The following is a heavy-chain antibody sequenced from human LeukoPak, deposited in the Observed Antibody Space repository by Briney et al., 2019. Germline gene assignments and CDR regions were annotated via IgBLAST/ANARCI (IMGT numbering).Heavy chain of an antibody. J-gene: IGHJ4*02. V-gene: IGHV3-30*04. CDR2: ISYDGSNK. CDR3: ARGGPAAGRFDY. Sequence: GGSLRLSCAASGFTFSSYAMHWVRQAPGKGLEWVAVISYDGSNKYYADSVKGRFTISRDNSKNTLYLQMNSLRAEDTAVYYCARGGPAAGRFDYWGQGTLVTVSS. CDR1: GFTFSSYA. D-gene: IGHD6-13*01.